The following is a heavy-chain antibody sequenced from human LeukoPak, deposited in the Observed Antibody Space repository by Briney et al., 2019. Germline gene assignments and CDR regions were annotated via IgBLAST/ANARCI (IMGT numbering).Heavy chain of an antibody. D-gene: IGHD5-18*01. J-gene: IGHJ4*02. Sequence: PGGFLRLSCAASGFTFSDSYMSWIRQAPGKGLEWVSYISNSGSTIYYADSVKGRFTISRDNAKNSLYLQMNSLRAEDTAVYYCARDDSDTAIRLYYLDYWGQGTLVTVSS. V-gene: IGHV3-11*04. CDR3: ARDDSDTAIRLYYLDY. CDR1: GFTFSDSY. CDR2: ISNSGSTI.